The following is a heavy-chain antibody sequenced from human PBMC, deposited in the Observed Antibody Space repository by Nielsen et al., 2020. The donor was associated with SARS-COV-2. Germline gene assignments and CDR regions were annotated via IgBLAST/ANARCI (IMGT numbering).Heavy chain of an antibody. CDR2: ISYEGSYK. Sequence: GGSLRLSCAASGFSISNYALHWVRQAPGTGLEWVAMISYEGSYKYYADSVKGRFAISRGNSRNTVFLQMNSLTTDDTAVYYCARGAVAGASSLDYWGQGTLVTVSS. J-gene: IGHJ4*02. CDR3: ARGAVAGASSLDY. D-gene: IGHD6-19*01. CDR1: GFSISNYA. V-gene: IGHV3-30*09.